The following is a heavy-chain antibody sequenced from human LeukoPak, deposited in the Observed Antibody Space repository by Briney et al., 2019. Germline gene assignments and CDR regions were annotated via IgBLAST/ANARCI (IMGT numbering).Heavy chain of an antibody. J-gene: IGHJ4*02. V-gene: IGHV3-30*07. CDR2: TSYDGSNI. CDR1: GFTFSAYP. CDR3: AKLIPISYYFDY. Sequence: GGSLRLSCAASGFTFSAYPMHWVRQAPGKGLEWVAVTSYDGSNIFYADSVKGRFTISRDNSKNTLYLQMNSLRAEDTAVYYCAKLIPISYYFDYWGQGTLVTVSS. D-gene: IGHD3-3*02.